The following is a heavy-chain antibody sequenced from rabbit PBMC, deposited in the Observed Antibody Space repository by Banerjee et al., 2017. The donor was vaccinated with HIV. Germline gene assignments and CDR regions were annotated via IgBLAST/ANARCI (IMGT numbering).Heavy chain of an antibody. Sequence: QEQVVESGGGLVQPEGSLTLTCTASGFAFNSVYSMSWVRQAPGKGLEWIACIETGSSGFTYFASWAKGRFTISKTSSTTVTLQMTSLTAADTATYFCARDTSSSFSSYGMDLWGPGTLVTVS. D-gene: IGHD1-1*01. CDR3: ARDTSSSFSSYGMDL. CDR2: IETGSSGFT. CDR1: GFAFNSVYS. V-gene: IGHV1S45*01. J-gene: IGHJ6*01.